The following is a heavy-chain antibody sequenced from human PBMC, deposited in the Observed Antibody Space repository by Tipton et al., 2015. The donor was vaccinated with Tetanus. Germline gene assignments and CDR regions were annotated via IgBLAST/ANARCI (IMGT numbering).Heavy chain of an antibody. CDR2: IYYSGST. Sequence: TLSLTCTVSGGSISTYHWNWIRQFPGKGLEWIGYIYYSGSTNYNPSLKSRVTISVDTSKNQFSLKLSSVTAADTAVYYCARGGIAAAGGGLDYWGQGTLVTVSS. V-gene: IGHV4-59*01. D-gene: IGHD6-13*01. CDR3: ARGGIAAAGGGLDY. CDR1: GGSISTYH. J-gene: IGHJ4*02.